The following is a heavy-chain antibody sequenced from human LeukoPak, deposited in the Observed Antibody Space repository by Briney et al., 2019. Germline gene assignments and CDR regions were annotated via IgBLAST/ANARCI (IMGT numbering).Heavy chain of an antibody. CDR3: ARGNSSGWYRMGYYFDY. V-gene: IGHV1-8*01. CDR2: MNPNSGNT. Sequence: ASVKVSCKASGYTFTSYDINWVRQATGQGHEWMGWMNPNSGNTGYAQKFQGRVTMTRNTSISTAYMELSSLRSEDTAVYYCARGNSSGWYRMGYYFDYWGQGTLVTVSS. CDR1: GYTFTSYD. D-gene: IGHD6-19*01. J-gene: IGHJ4*02.